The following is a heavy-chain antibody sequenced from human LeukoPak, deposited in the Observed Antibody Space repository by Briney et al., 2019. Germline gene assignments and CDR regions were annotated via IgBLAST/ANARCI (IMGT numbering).Heavy chain of an antibody. D-gene: IGHD5-24*01. Sequence: ASVKVSCQASGYTFRNYGISWVRQVPGQGPEWVAWISVYTGETDYSQKVQGRVSLTTDTSTSTAYMEMRSLTSDDTAVYYCVRDFPTKSLRHFEYWGQGTLVTVSS. CDR1: GYTFRNYG. CDR3: VRDFPTKSLRHFEY. J-gene: IGHJ4*02. CDR2: ISVYTGET. V-gene: IGHV1-18*01.